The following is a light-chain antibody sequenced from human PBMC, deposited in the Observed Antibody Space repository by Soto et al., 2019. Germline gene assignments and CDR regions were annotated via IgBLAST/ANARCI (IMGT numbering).Light chain of an antibody. CDR1: QSISTW. J-gene: IGKJ1*01. CDR2: KAS. CDR3: QHYSSVWA. Sequence: DIQMTQSPSTLSASVGDRVTISCRASQSISTWLAWYQQKPGKAPKLLIYKASSLEIGVPSRFSGSGSGTEFTLTISSLQPDDFATYYCQHYSSVWAFGQGTKV. V-gene: IGKV1-5*03.